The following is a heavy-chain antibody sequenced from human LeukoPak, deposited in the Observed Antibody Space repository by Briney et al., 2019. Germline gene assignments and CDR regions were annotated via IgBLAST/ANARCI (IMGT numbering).Heavy chain of an antibody. CDR2: IYYSGST. V-gene: IGHV4-39*07. D-gene: IGHD1-1*01. J-gene: IGHJ4*02. CDR3: ARLPAMERVDY. CDR1: GGSISSSSYY. Sequence: SETLSLTCTVSGGSISSSSYYWGWIRQPPGKGLEWIGSIYYSGSTYYNPSLKSRVTISVDTSKNQFSLKLSSVTAADTAVYYCARLPAMERVDYWGQGTLVAVSS.